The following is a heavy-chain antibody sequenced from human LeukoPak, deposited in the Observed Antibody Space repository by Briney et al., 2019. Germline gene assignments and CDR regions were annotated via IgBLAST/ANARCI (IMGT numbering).Heavy chain of an antibody. CDR3: ARDTEWTDS. V-gene: IGHV3-21*01. CDR1: GFTFSSYA. Sequence: GGCLSLACPASGFTFSSYAMSWVRQAPGKGLEWVSSISSSSSYIYYADSVKSRFTISTDNAKNSLYLQMNSLRAEDTAVYYCARDTEWTDSWGQGTLVTVSS. D-gene: IGHD3-3*01. J-gene: IGHJ4*02. CDR2: ISSSSSYI.